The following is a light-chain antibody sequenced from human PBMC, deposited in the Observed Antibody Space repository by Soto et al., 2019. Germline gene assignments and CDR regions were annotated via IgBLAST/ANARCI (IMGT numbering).Light chain of an antibody. J-gene: IGKJ1*01. CDR1: QSISNNY. V-gene: IGKV3-20*01. CDR3: QQYGSSRT. CDR2: GAS. Sequence: EIVLTQSPATLSASPGERATLSCRASQSISNNYLAWYQQKPGQAPRLLIYGASSRATGISDRFSGSGSGTDFTLTISRLQPEDFAVYYCQQYGSSRTFGQGTKVDIK.